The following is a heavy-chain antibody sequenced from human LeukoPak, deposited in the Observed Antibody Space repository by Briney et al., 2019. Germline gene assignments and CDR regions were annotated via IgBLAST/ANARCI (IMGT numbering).Heavy chain of an antibody. CDR3: ARVLKVTNSPYFDY. D-gene: IGHD2-21*02. CDR2: VFHSGNT. V-gene: IGHV4-38-2*02. CDR1: GYSISSTYY. Sequence: SETLSLTCTVSGYSISSTYYWGWIRQPPGKGLEWVGSVFHSGNTYYNPSLKSRVTISVDTSKNQFSLKLSSVTAADTAVYYCARVLKVTNSPYFDYWGQGTLVTVSS. J-gene: IGHJ4*02.